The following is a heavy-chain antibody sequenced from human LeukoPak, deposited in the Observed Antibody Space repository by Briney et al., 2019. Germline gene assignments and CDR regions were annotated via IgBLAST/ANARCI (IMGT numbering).Heavy chain of an antibody. D-gene: IGHD3-3*01. CDR2: IKEDGSQK. V-gene: IGHV3-7*01. Sequence: PGGSLRLSCAASGFSFGSSWMSWVRQAPGKGLEWVANIKEDGSQKYYVDSVKGRFTISRDNAKNSLYLQMNSLRAEDTAVYYCARDLWTHYDFWSGYYYPYYFDYWGQGTLVAVSS. CDR3: ARDLWTHYDFWSGYYYPYYFDY. CDR1: GFSFGSSW. J-gene: IGHJ4*02.